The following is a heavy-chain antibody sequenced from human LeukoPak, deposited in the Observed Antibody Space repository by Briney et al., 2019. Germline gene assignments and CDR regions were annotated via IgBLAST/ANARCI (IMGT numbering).Heavy chain of an antibody. Sequence: GGSLRLSCAASGFTFSSYAMSWVRQAPGKGLEWVSAISGSGGSTYYADSVKGRFTISRDNSKNTLYLQMNSLGAEDTAVYYCARLHTGLLIDYWGQGTLVTVSS. V-gene: IGHV3-23*01. CDR2: ISGSGGST. J-gene: IGHJ4*02. CDR1: GFTFSSYA. D-gene: IGHD4-11*01. CDR3: ARLHTGLLIDY.